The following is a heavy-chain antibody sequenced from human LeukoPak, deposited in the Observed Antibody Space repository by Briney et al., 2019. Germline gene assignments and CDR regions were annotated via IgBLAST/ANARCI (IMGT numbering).Heavy chain of an antibody. Sequence: SETLSLTCTVSGGSISSYYWSWIRQPPGKGLEWIGYIYYSGSTNYNPSLKSRVTISVDTSKNQFSLKLSSVTAADTAVYYCASSIVVVTVGEYFQHWGQGTLVTVSS. CDR1: GGSISSYY. CDR3: ASSIVVVTVGEYFQH. V-gene: IGHV4-59*01. D-gene: IGHD2-21*02. J-gene: IGHJ1*01. CDR2: IYYSGST.